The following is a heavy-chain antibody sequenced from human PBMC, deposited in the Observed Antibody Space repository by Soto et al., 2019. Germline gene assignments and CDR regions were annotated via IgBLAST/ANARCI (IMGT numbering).Heavy chain of an antibody. V-gene: IGHV1-18*01. D-gene: IGHD6-19*01. CDR3: ARDLGYSSGWYSDVFDI. CDR1: GYTFTSYG. J-gene: IGHJ3*02. CDR2: ISAYNGNT. Sequence: ASVKVSCKASGYTFTSYGISWVRQAPGQGLEWMGWISAYNGNTNYAQKLQGRVTMTTDTSTSTAYMELRSLRSDDTAVYYCARDLGYSSGWYSDVFDIWGKGTMVTVSS.